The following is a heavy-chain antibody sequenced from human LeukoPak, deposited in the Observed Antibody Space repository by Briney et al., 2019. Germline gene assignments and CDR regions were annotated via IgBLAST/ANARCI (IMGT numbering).Heavy chain of an antibody. V-gene: IGHV3-30*02. D-gene: IGHD2-2*02. CDR3: AKGYGSKTDIVVVPAAIERADLETPFDY. J-gene: IGHJ4*02. CDR2: IRYDGSNK. CDR1: GFTFSSYG. Sequence: GGSLRLSCAASGFTFSSYGMHWVRQAPGKGLEWVAFIRYDGSNKYYADSVKGRFTISRDNSKNTLYLQMNSLRAEDTAVYYCAKGYGSKTDIVVVPAAIERADLETPFDYWGQGTLVTVSS.